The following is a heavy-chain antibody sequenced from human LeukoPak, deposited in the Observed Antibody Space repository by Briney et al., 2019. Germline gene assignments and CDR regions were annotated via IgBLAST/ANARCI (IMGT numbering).Heavy chain of an antibody. J-gene: IGHJ3*02. V-gene: IGHV4-61*05. CDR2: IYNSGST. Sequence: SETLSLTCTVSGGSISSSSYYWGWIRQPPGKGLEWIGYIYNSGSTNYNSSLKSRVTISADTSKNQFSLKLSSVTAADTAVYYCARARGATIFQSAFDIWGQGTMVTVSS. CDR3: ARARGATIFQSAFDI. CDR1: GGSISSSSYY. D-gene: IGHD5-24*01.